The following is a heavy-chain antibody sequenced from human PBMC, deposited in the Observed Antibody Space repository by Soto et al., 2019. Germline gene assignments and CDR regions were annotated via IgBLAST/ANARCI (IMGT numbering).Heavy chain of an antibody. CDR3: ARDRLEKVVITVEYNAFDI. Sequence: ASVKVSCKASGYIFTSYGISWVRLAPGQGLEWMGWISAYKGDTKYAQKLQGRVTMTTDTSTSTAYMELRSLRSDDTAVYYCARDRLEKVVITVEYNAFDIWGQGTMVTVSS. D-gene: IGHD3-22*01. CDR1: GYIFTSYG. J-gene: IGHJ3*02. CDR2: ISAYKGDT. V-gene: IGHV1-18*01.